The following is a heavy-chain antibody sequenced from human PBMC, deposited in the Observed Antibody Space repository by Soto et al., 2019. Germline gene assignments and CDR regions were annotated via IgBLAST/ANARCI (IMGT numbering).Heavy chain of an antibody. Sequence: PGESLKISCQVSGDTFGGFWVGWVRQLPGKGLEWMGIIYPDDSDTRYSPSMQGRVTISVDTSIKTAYLQWHILTASDTGTYYCATTPDTGAAFFFDSWGRGTLVTVSS. V-gene: IGHV5-51*01. CDR3: ATTPDTGAAFFFDS. CDR2: IYPDDSDT. D-gene: IGHD3-3*02. CDR1: GDTFGGFW. J-gene: IGHJ4*01.